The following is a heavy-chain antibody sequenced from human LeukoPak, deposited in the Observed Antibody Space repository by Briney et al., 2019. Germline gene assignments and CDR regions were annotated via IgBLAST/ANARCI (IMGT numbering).Heavy chain of an antibody. Sequence: PSETLSLTCTVSGGSIRSSSYYWGWSRQPPGKGLEWIGSIYYTGATWYNPSLTSRVTISLDTSKKQLSLRLSSVTAADTAVYYCAGQGGSYPFDYWGQGTLVTVSS. J-gene: IGHJ4*02. D-gene: IGHD1-26*01. CDR2: IYYTGAT. CDR1: GGSIRSSSYY. CDR3: AGQGGSYPFDY. V-gene: IGHV4-39*01.